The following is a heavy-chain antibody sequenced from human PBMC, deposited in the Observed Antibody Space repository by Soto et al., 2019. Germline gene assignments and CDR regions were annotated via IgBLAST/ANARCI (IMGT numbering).Heavy chain of an antibody. V-gene: IGHV3-30*03. CDR1: GFTFSRYG. D-gene: IGHD2-21*01. Sequence: QVQMAESGGGVGQPGRSLRLSCAASGFTFSRYGMHWVRQAPGKGLEWVAVISSDGSVKFYADSVKGRFTISGDNSKSTLYLQMDSLRVEDTAAYYCAGEVASGYWGQGTLVTVSS. CDR3: AGEVASGY. J-gene: IGHJ4*02. CDR2: ISSDGSVK.